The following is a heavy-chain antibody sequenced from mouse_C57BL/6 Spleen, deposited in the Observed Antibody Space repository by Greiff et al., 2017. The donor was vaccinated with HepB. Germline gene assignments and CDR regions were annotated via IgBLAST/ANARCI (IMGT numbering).Heavy chain of an antibody. J-gene: IGHJ3*01. CDR2: IDPETGGT. V-gene: IGHV1-15*01. Sequence: VKLMESGAELVRPGASVTLSCKASGYTFTDYEMHWVKQTPVHGLEWIGAIDPETGGTAYNQKFKGKAILTADKSSSTAYMELRRLTSEDSAVYYCTRDYSNSAWFAYWGQGTLVTVSA. D-gene: IGHD2-5*01. CDR1: GYTFTDYE. CDR3: TRDYSNSAWFAY.